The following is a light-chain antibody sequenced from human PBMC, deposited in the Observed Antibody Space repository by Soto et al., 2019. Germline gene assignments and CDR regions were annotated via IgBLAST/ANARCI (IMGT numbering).Light chain of an antibody. CDR1: RNISSD. CDR3: QQSYSTLPYT. V-gene: IGKV1-39*01. Sequence: IQMTQSPSSLSASVGDRVTLRCRPSRNISSDLNWYQQKPGKAPKLLIYRASTLQNGVPSRFSGAGSATDFTLTISSLQPEDFATYSCQQSYSTLPYTFGQGTKVDIK. CDR2: RAS. J-gene: IGKJ2*01.